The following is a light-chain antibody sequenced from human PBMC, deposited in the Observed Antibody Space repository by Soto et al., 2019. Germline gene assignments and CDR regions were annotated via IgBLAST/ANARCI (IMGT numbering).Light chain of an antibody. V-gene: IGLV2-11*01. Sequence: LTQPRSMSGSPGQSVTISCTGTGNDVGAYNYVSWYQQHPGRPPKLMIYDVARWPSGVPDRFSGSKSGNTASLTISGFKAEDEVDYFGGSYAGGYTSRFGIGTKVTXL. J-gene: IGLJ1*01. CDR2: DVA. CDR1: GNDVGAYNY. CDR3: GSYAGGYTSR.